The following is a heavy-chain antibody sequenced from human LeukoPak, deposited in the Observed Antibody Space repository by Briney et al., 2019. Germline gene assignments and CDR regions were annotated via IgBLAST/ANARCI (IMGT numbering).Heavy chain of an antibody. J-gene: IGHJ3*02. CDR3: ARDRGIAVAGTGITSAADAFDI. CDR1: GFTFSSYS. CDR2: ISSSSSYI. V-gene: IGHV3-21*01. D-gene: IGHD6-19*01. Sequence: GGSLRLSCAASGFTFSSYSMNWVRQAPGKGLEWVSSISSSSSYIYYADSVKGRFTISRDNAKSSLYLQMNSLRAEDTAVYYCARDRGIAVAGTGITSAADAFDIWGQGTMVTVSS.